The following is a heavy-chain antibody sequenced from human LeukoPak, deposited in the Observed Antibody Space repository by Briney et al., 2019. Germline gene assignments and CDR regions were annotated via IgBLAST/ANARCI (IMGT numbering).Heavy chain of an antibody. CDR3: AKNSGPGVNYFDP. CDR2: IKTDGTTT. J-gene: IGHJ5*02. V-gene: IGHV3-74*03. CDR1: GFTFRDYW. Sequence: SGGSLRPSCIASGFTFRDYWMHWVRHVPGKGLVWVSFIKTDGTTTAYADSVKGRFSISRDNAKSTLYLQMNSLRVEDTGIYYCAKNSGPGVNYFDPWGQGTLVTVSS. D-gene: IGHD1-7*01.